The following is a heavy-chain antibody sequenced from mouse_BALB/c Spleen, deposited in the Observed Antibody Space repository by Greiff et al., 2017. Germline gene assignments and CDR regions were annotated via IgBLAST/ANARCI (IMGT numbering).Heavy chain of an antibody. V-gene: IGHV1-14*01. CDR3: ASRHYYGSSYGYFDV. D-gene: IGHD1-1*01. CDR2: INPYNDGT. J-gene: IGHJ1*01. Sequence: VQLQQSGPELVKPGASVKMSCKASGYTFTSYVMHWVKQKPGQGLEWIGYINPYNDGTKYNEKFKGKATLTSDKSSSTAYMELSSLTSEDSAVYYCASRHYYGSSYGYFDVWGAGTTVTVSS. CDR1: GYTFTSYV.